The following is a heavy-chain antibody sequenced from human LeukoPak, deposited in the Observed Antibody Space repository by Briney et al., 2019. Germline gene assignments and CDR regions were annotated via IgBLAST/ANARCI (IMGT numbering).Heavy chain of an antibody. CDR3: ATYSTRNAREFQS. CDR1: GFTFSSYW. J-gene: IGHJ1*01. Sequence: GSLRLSCAASGFTFSSYWMHWVRQAPGKGLVWVSRINTDGSSTSYADSVKGRFTISRDNAKMSLYLQMNSLRVEDTAVYYCATYSTRNAREFQSWGQGTLVTVSS. CDR2: INTDGSST. V-gene: IGHV3-74*01. D-gene: IGHD4-11*01.